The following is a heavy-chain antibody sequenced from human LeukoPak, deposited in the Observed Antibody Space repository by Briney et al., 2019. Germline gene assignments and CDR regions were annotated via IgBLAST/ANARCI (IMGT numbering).Heavy chain of an antibody. CDR1: GFTFSSYS. V-gene: IGHV3-21*01. Sequence: GGSLRLSCIASGFTFSSYSMNWVRQAPGKGLEWVSSISSSSSYINYADSVKGRFTISIDNAKNSLYLQMNSLRAEDTAVYYCARDNPETRYDYWGQGTLVTVSS. CDR3: ARDNPETRYDY. J-gene: IGHJ4*02. CDR2: ISSSSSYI. D-gene: IGHD1-14*01.